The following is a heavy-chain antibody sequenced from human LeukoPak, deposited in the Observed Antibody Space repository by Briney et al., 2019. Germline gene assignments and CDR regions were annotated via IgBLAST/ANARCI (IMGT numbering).Heavy chain of an antibody. D-gene: IGHD3-22*01. CDR3: ARLSPVTMIAVSYWYFDL. CDR2: IKNDGSET. Sequence: GGSLRLSCAASGFTFSSSWMTWVRQAPGKGLERVANIKNDGSETYYMDSVKGRFTISRDNAKNSMYLQMNSLRAEDTAVYYCARLSPVTMIAVSYWYFDLWGRGTLVTVSS. V-gene: IGHV3-7*01. CDR1: GFTFSSSW. J-gene: IGHJ2*01.